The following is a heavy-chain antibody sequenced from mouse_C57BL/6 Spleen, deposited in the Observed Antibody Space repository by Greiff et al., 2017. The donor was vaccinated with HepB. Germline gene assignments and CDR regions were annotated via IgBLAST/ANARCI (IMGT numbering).Heavy chain of an antibody. CDR1: GYTFTSYW. CDR2: IDPSDSET. D-gene: IGHD1-1*01. Sequence: QVQLKQPGAELVRPGSSVKLSCKASGYTFTSYWMHWVKQRPIQGLEWIGNIDPSDSETHYNQKFKDKATLTVDKSSSTAYMQLSSLTSEDSAVYYCARWGMGSSYVDAMDYWGQGTSVTVSS. J-gene: IGHJ4*01. CDR3: ARWGMGSSYVDAMDY. V-gene: IGHV1-52*01.